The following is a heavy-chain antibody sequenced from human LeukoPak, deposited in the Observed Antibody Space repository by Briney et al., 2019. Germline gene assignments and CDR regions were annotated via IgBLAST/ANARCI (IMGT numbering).Heavy chain of an antibody. V-gene: IGHV3-11*01. CDR3: SRDPRHSDY. Sequence: PGGSLRLSCADSGLTISNNWMSWVRQAPGKGLELLSYISGSSSDVNYIDSVRGRFTISRDNAKNSLYLHMNSLTVEDTAVYYCSRDPRHSDYWGQGTLVTVSS. J-gene: IGHJ4*02. CDR2: ISGSSSDV. CDR1: GLTISNNW.